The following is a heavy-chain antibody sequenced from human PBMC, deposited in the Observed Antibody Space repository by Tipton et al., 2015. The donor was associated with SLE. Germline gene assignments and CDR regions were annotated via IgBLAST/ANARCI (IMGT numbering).Heavy chain of an antibody. D-gene: IGHD2-15*01. V-gene: IGHV4-34*01. Sequence: TLSLTCAVYGGSFSGYYWSWIRQPPGKGLEWIGEINHSGSTNYNPSVKRQVTISVDTTKNQFSVKLSSVTAADTAVYYCAGREDIVPFDPWGQGTLVTVSS. CDR2: INHSGST. J-gene: IGHJ5*02. CDR1: GGSFSGYY. CDR3: AGREDIVPFDP.